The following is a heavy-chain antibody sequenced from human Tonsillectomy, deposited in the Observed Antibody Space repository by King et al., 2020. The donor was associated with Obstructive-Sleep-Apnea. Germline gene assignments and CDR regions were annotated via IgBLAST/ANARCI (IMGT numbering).Heavy chain of an antibody. CDR3: ARAASDDPIDH. V-gene: IGHV3-7*01. CDR1: VFTLSRYW. CDR2: ILQDGSEK. D-gene: IGHD6-6*01. Sequence: VQLVESGGGLVQPGGSLRVSCASSVFTLSRYWMSWVLEAPGKGLEWVASILQDGSEKLHVDSVKGRFTITRDNAENSLSLQLNSLRAEDTAMYFCARAASDDPIDHWGQGTQVTVSS. J-gene: IGHJ4*02.